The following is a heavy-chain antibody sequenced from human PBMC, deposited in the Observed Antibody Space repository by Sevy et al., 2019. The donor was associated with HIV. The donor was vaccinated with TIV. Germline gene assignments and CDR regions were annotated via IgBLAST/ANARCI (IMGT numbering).Heavy chain of an antibody. CDR3: ARGGAGGFDY. D-gene: IGHD2-15*01. Sequence: GESLKISCAASGFTFSGYWMSWVRQAPGKGLQWVANIKQDGSKNGFVDSVKGRFTISRDNPKNSLDLQMNSLRAEDTAVYYCARGGAGGFDYWGQGTLVTVSS. CDR2: IKQDGSKN. CDR1: GFTFSGYW. J-gene: IGHJ4*02. V-gene: IGHV3-7*01.